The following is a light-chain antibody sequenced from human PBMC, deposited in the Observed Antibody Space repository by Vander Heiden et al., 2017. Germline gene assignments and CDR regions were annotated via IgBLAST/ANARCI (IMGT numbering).Light chain of an antibody. J-gene: IGKJ2*01. Sequence: PYRFSGSGSGTDFTLKISSVEAEDVGVYFCIQDTHWPYTFGQGTKVEI. CDR3: IQDTHWPYT. V-gene: IGKV2-30*01.